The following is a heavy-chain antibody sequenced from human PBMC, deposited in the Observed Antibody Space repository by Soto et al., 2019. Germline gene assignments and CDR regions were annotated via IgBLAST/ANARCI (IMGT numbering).Heavy chain of an antibody. Sequence: EVQLVESGGGLVQPGGSLKLSCAASGFTFSGSAMHWVRQASGKGLEWVGRIRSKANSYATAYAASVKGRFTISRDDSKNTAYLYMNSLKTEDTAVYYCTASYYYYSSGYYHVADYWGQGTLVTVSS. J-gene: IGHJ4*02. CDR2: IRSKANSYAT. CDR3: TASYYYYSSGYYHVADY. D-gene: IGHD3-22*01. CDR1: GFTFSGSA. V-gene: IGHV3-73*02.